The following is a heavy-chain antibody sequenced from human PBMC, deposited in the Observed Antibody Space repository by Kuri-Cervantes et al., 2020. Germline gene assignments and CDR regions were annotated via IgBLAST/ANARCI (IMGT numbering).Heavy chain of an antibody. V-gene: IGHV3-7*01. CDR2: IKQDGSEK. CDR3: ARGGITMVRGVIIFFGGMDV. CDR1: GFTFSSYW. Sequence: GESLKISCAASGFTFSSYWMSWVRQAPGKGLEWVANIKQDGSEKYYVDSVKGRFTISRDNAKNSLYLQMNSLRAEDTAVYYCARGGITMVRGVIIFFGGMDVWAQGTTVTVSS. D-gene: IGHD3-10*01. J-gene: IGHJ6*02.